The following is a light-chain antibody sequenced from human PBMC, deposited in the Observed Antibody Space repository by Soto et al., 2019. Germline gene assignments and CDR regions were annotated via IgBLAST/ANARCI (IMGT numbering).Light chain of an antibody. CDR3: QQYGGSPRT. Sequence: EIVLTQSPGTLSLSPGERATLSCRASQSVSSSSLAWYQHKRGQAPRLLIHGASSRATGIPDRFSGSGSGTDFTLTISRLEPEDFAVYYCQQYGGSPRTFGQGTKVDI. CDR1: QSVSSSS. V-gene: IGKV3-20*01. CDR2: GAS. J-gene: IGKJ1*01.